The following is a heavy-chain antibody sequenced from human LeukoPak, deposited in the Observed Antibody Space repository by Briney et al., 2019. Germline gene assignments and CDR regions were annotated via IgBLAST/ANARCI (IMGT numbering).Heavy chain of an antibody. V-gene: IGHV3-21*01. Sequence: GGSLRLSCAASGFTFSSYGMHWVRQAPGKGLEWVSSISSSSSYIYYADSVKGRFTISRDNAKNSLYLQMNSLRAEGTAVYYCARSRPLRTFDYWGQGTLVTVSS. J-gene: IGHJ4*02. CDR3: ARSRPLRTFDY. D-gene: IGHD4-17*01. CDR2: ISSSSSYI. CDR1: GFTFSSYG.